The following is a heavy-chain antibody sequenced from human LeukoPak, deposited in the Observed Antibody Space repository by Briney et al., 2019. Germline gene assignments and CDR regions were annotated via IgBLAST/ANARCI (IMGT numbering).Heavy chain of an antibody. D-gene: IGHD2-8*02. Sequence: PSETLSLTCTVSGCSISSSSYYWVWIRQPPGKGLESIGAIYYTGSTYFNPSLNSRVTISVNTSNNQFSVEVSPVTAADTAVYYCARLTYCTGGSCCLDYWGQGTLVSVSS. V-gene: IGHV4-39*01. J-gene: IGHJ4*02. CDR1: GCSISSSSYY. CDR3: ARLTYCTGGSCCLDY. CDR2: IYYTGST.